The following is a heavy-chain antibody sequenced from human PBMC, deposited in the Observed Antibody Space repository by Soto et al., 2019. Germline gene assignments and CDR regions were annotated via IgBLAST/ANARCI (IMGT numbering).Heavy chain of an antibody. Sequence: PSATLSLTCTVSGGSISSGDYYWSWIRQHPGKGLEWIGYIYYSGSTYYNPSLKSRVTISVDTSKNQFSLKLSSVTAADTAVYYCARAKAPLYSSSWYWFDPWGQGTLVTVSS. V-gene: IGHV4-31*03. D-gene: IGHD6-13*01. J-gene: IGHJ5*02. CDR3: ARAKAPLYSSSWYWFDP. CDR2: IYYSGST. CDR1: GGSISSGDYY.